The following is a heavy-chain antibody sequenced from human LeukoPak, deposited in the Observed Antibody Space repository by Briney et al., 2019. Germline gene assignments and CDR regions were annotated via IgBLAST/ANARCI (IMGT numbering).Heavy chain of an antibody. CDR2: VSGSATTT. V-gene: IGHV3-23*01. D-gene: IGHD3-16*02. J-gene: IGHJ4*02. CDR1: GFTFTSYA. Sequence: GGSSRLSCAASGFTFTSYAMSWVRQAPGKGLEWVSAVSGSATTTYYADSVKGRFTVSRDNSKNTLYLQMNGLRGEDTAVYYCAKMGVWGSYRLDYWGQGTLVTVSS. CDR3: AKMGVWGSYRLDY.